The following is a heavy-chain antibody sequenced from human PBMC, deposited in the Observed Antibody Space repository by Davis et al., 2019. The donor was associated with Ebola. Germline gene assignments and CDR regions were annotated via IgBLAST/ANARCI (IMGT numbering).Heavy chain of an antibody. CDR2: IDTDGSTT. CDR1: EFTFRSYW. D-gene: IGHD3-10*01. CDR3: GGY. Sequence: GESLKISCVDSEFTFRSYWFHWVRQAPGKGLEWVSRIDTDGSTTNYADSVKGRFTISRDNAKNTLFLQMNSLYYCARDVGGRGGYWGQGTLVTVSS. V-gene: IGHV3-74*01. J-gene: IGHJ4*02.